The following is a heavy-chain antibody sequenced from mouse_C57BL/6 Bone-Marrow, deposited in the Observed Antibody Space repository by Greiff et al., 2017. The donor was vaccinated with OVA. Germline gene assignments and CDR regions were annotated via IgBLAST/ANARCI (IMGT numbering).Heavy chain of an antibody. CDR1: EYEFPSHD. Sequence: EVMLVESGGGLVQPGESLKLSCASNEYEFPSHDMSWVRKTPEKRLELVAAINSAGGSTYYPDTMERRFIISRDNTKQTLYLQMCSLRAEDTALYYCARHLYSNYFDYWGQGTTLTVSS. CDR3: ARHLYSNYFDY. J-gene: IGHJ2*01. CDR2: INSAGGST. V-gene: IGHV5-2*03. D-gene: IGHD2-5*01.